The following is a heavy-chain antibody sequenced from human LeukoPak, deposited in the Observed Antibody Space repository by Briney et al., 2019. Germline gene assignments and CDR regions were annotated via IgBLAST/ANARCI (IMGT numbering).Heavy chain of an antibody. V-gene: IGHV3-30*18. Sequence: GGSLRLSCAASAFTFSSYGMHWVRQAPGKGLEWVALISYDGSDKDYAKSVKGRFTISRDNSKNTLYLQMNSLRAEDAAVYYCAKDMSGGDCPDYWGQGTLVTVSS. CDR1: AFTFSSYG. CDR2: ISYDGSDK. J-gene: IGHJ4*02. D-gene: IGHD2-21*02. CDR3: AKDMSGGDCPDY.